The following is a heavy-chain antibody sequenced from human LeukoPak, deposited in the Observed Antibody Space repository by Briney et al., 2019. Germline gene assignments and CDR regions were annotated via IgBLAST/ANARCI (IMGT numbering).Heavy chain of an antibody. Sequence: VASVKVSCKASGYIFISYGISWVRQATGQGLEWMGWMNPNSGNTGYAQNFQGRVTMTRNTSISTAYMELSSLKSEDTAVYYCARCPIAVAGIRSQNWFDPWGQGTLVTVSS. CDR3: ARCPIAVAGIRSQNWFDP. CDR1: GYIFISYG. J-gene: IGHJ5*02. D-gene: IGHD6-19*01. CDR2: MNPNSGNT. V-gene: IGHV1-8*01.